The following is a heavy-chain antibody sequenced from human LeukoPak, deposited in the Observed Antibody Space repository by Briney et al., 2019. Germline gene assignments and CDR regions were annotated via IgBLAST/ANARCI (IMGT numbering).Heavy chain of an antibody. CDR1: GGSITNYIYH. J-gene: IGHJ4*02. Sequence: PSETLSLTCIVSGGSITNYIYHWAWIRQPPGKGLECIGTIYYSGSTSYNPSLKSRVTISADTSKNQFSLKLSSVTAADTAVYYCARGRGHSDSSSYYFDYWGQGTLVTVS. CDR3: ARGRGHSDSSSYYFDY. D-gene: IGHD3-22*01. CDR2: IYYSGST. V-gene: IGHV4-39*01.